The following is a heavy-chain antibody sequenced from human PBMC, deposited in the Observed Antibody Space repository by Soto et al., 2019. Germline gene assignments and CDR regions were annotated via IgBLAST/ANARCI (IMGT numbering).Heavy chain of an antibody. D-gene: IGHD1-1*01. Sequence: EVQLVESGGALVQPGGSLRLSCTASGFTFSSFSMNWVRQAPGRGLEWVSYISLSSSSISYADSVKGRFTTSRDNAKNSRYLQMNSLRDDDTAVYYCARGGWNDLFDKWGQGTLVTVSS. CDR3: ARGGWNDLFDK. J-gene: IGHJ4*02. CDR2: ISLSSSSI. CDR1: GFTFSSFS. V-gene: IGHV3-48*02.